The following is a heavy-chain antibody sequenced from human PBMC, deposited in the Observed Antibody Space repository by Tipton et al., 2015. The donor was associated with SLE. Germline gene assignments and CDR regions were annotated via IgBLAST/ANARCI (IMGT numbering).Heavy chain of an antibody. J-gene: IGHJ3*02. D-gene: IGHD3-22*01. CDR3: ARDSNYDSSGYYAFDI. Sequence: LRLSCTVSGGSISSGGYYWSWIRQHPGKGLEWIGYIYYSGSTYYNPSLKSRVTISVDTSKNQFSLKLSSVTAADTAVYYCARDSNYDSSGYYAFDIWGQGTMVTVSS. CDR1: GGSISSGGYY. V-gene: IGHV4-31*03. CDR2: IYYSGST.